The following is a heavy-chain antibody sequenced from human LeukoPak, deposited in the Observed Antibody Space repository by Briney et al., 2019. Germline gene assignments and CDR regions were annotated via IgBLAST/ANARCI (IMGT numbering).Heavy chain of an antibody. D-gene: IGHD4-17*01. CDR1: GLSLNTPGVG. CDR2: ICWNDDK. J-gene: IGHJ4*02. V-gene: IGHV2-5*01. Sequence: SGPTLVHPPPPLTLTYPISGLSLNTPGVGVGWIRQPPVKALEWLAVICWNDDKRYRPSLNSRLTITTDTPKNQVVLTTTDMDPVDTAVYYCAQLSRTSSFSMTPATTFDYWGQGTLVTVSS. CDR3: AQLSRTSSFSMTPATTFDY.